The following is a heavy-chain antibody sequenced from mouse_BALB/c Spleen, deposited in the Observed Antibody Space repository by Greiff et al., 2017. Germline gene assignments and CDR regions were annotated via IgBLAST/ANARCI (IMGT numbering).Heavy chain of an antibody. V-gene: IGHV1-69*02. Sequence: QVQLQQPGAELVKPGAPVKLSCKASGYTFTSYWMNWVKQRPGRGLEWIGRIDPSDSETHYNQKFKDKATLTVDKSSSTAYIQLSSLTSEDSAVYYSARGSNGYFDVWGAGTTVTVSS. J-gene: IGHJ1*01. CDR2: IDPSDSET. D-gene: IGHD2-5*01. CDR3: ARGSNGYFDV. CDR1: GYTFTSYW.